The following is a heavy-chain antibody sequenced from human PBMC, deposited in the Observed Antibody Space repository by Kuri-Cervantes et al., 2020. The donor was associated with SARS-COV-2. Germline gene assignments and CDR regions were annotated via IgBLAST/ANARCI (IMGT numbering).Heavy chain of an antibody. CDR1: GFTFSSYG. V-gene: IGHV3-33*01. J-gene: IGHJ6*02. D-gene: IGHD3-10*01. CDR2: IWYDGSNK. CDR3: AIIESSSDYYYYYGMDV. Sequence: GGSLRLSCAASGFTFSSYGMHWVRQAPGKGLEWVAVIWYDGSNKYYADSVKGRFTISRDNSKNTLYLQMNSLRAEDTAVYYCAIIESSSDYYYYYGMDVWGQGTTVTVSS.